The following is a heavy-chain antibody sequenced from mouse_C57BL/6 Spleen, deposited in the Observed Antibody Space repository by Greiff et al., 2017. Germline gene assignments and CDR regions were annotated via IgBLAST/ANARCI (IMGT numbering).Heavy chain of an antibody. CDR3: AREAYGYDGDYYAMDY. D-gene: IGHD2-2*01. V-gene: IGHV1-18*01. J-gene: IGHJ4*01. CDR1: GYTFTDYN. CDR2: INPNNGGT. Sequence: EVKLQQSGPELVKPGASVKIPCKASGYTFTDYNMDWVKQSHGKSLEWIGDINPNNGGTIYNQKFKGKATLTVDKSSSTAYMELRSLTSEDTAVYYCAREAYGYDGDYYAMDYWGQGTSVTVSS.